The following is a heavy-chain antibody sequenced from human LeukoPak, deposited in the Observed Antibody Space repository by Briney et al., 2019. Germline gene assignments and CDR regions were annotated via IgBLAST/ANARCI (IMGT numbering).Heavy chain of an antibody. Sequence: SETLSLTCTVSGGPISSYYWSWIRQPPGKGLEWIGYIYYSGSTNYNPSLKSRVTISVDTSKNQFSLKLSSVTAADTAVYYCARGHYDSGGYNDYWGQGTLVTVSS. D-gene: IGHD3-22*01. J-gene: IGHJ4*02. V-gene: IGHV4-59*01. CDR1: GGPISSYY. CDR3: ARGHYDSGGYNDY. CDR2: IYYSGST.